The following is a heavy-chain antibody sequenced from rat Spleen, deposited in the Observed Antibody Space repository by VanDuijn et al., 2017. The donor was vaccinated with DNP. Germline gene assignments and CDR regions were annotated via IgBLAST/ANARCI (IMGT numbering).Heavy chain of an antibody. CDR2: LNMGSGGT. CDR1: GYTFTSYY. CDR3: ARGGSGIWFAH. V-gene: IGHV1-43*01. Sequence: AELATPGSSVKISCKASGYTFTSYYTGWLKQTTGQGLEYIGYLNMGSGGTHYNEKFKGKATLTVDKSSNTAFMQLSSLTPDDSAVYYCARGGSGIWFAHWGQGTLVTVSS. J-gene: IGHJ3*01. D-gene: IGHD5-1*01.